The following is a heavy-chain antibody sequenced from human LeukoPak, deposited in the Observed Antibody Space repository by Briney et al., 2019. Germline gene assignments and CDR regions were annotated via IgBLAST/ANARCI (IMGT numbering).Heavy chain of an antibody. J-gene: IGHJ5*02. V-gene: IGHV1-3*03. CDR1: GYTFTSYA. CDR2: INAGNGNT. CDR3: ARGRVSITMVRGVIPGFDP. D-gene: IGHD3-10*01. Sequence: ASVKVSCKASGYTFTSYAMRWVRQAPGQRLEWMGWINAGNGNTKYSQEFQGRVTITRDTSASTAYMELSSLRSEDMAVYYCARGRVSITMVRGVIPGFDPWGQGTLVTVSS.